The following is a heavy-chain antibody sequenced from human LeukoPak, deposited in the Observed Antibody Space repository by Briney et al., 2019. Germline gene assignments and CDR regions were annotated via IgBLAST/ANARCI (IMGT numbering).Heavy chain of an antibody. CDR3: AKDGGSYYRAAFDI. V-gene: IGHV3-30*02. CDR1: GFTFSSYG. D-gene: IGHD1-26*01. J-gene: IGHJ3*02. CDR2: IRYDGSNK. Sequence: GGSLRLSCAASGFTFSSYGMHWVRQAPGKGLEWVAFIRYDGSNKYYADSVKGRFTISRDNSKNTLYLQMNSLRAEDTAVYYCAKDGGSYYRAAFDIWGQGTMVTVSS.